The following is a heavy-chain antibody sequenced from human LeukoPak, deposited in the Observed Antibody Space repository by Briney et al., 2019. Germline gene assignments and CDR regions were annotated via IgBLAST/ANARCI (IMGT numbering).Heavy chain of an antibody. Sequence: GGSLRLSCAASGFTFSDYYMSWIRQAPGKGLEWVAFIRYDGSNKYYADSVKGRFTISRDDPKTTLYLQMNSLRTEDTAVYYRAKDQADFWGYYFDNWGQGTLVTVSS. CDR3: AKDQADFWGYYFDN. CDR1: GFTFSDYY. V-gene: IGHV3-30*02. J-gene: IGHJ4*02. D-gene: IGHD3-3*01. CDR2: IRYDGSNK.